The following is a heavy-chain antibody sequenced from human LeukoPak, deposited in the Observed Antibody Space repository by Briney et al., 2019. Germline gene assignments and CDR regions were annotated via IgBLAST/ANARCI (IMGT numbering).Heavy chain of an antibody. CDR3: ARASMTGAFDI. CDR1: GGPISSSSYY. CDR2: IYYSGNT. D-gene: IGHD3-9*01. Sequence: SETLSLTCTVSGGPISSSSYYWGWIRQPPGKGLEWIGSIYYSGNTYYNPSLKSRVTISVDTSKNQFSLKLSSVTAADTAVYYCARASMTGAFDIWGRGTMVTVSS. V-gene: IGHV4-39*01. J-gene: IGHJ3*02.